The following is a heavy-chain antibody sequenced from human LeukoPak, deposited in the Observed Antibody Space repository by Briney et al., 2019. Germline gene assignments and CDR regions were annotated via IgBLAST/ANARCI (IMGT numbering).Heavy chain of an antibody. V-gene: IGHV3-7*01. Sequence: GGSLRLSCAASGFTVSSNYMSWVRQAPGKGLEWVANIKQDGSEKYYVDSVKGRFTISRDNAKNSLYLQMNSLRAEDTAVYYCARGPPYYDFWSGYYLFDYWGQGTLVTVSS. D-gene: IGHD3-3*01. CDR2: IKQDGSEK. CDR1: GFTVSSNY. CDR3: ARGPPYYDFWSGYYLFDY. J-gene: IGHJ4*02.